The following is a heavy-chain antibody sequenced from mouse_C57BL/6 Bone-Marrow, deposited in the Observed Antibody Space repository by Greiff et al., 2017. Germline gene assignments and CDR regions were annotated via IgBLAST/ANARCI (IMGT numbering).Heavy chain of an antibody. CDR1: GYTFTSYW. J-gene: IGHJ1*03. Sequence: QVQLQQPGAELVKPGASVKMSCKASGYTFTSYWITWVKQRPGQGLEWIGDIYPGSGSTNYNEKFKSKATLTVDTSSSTAYMQLSSLTSEDSAVYSCVGVSPYYGSTCWYCDVWGTGTAVTVSA. CDR2: IYPGSGST. D-gene: IGHD1-1*01. CDR3: VGVSPYYGSTCWYCDV. V-gene: IGHV1-55*01.